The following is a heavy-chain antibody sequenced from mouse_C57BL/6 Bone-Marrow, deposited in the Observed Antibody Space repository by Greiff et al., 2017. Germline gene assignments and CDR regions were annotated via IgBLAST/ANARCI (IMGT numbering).Heavy chain of an antibody. J-gene: IGHJ1*03. CDR2: IYPGGGYT. D-gene: IGHD2-3*01. Sequence: VQLQQSGAELVRPGTSVKMSCKASGYTFTNYWIGWAKQRPGHGLEWIGDIYPGGGYTNYNEKFKGKATLTADKSSSTAYMQFSSLTSEDSAIYYGARRDDGYFDVWGTGTTVTVSS. CDR3: ARRDDGYFDV. V-gene: IGHV1-63*01. CDR1: GYTFTNYW.